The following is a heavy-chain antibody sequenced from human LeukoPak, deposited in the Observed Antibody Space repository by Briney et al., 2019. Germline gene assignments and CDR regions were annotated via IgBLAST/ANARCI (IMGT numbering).Heavy chain of an antibody. CDR2: IKQDGSEK. CDR1: GFTFSSYW. J-gene: IGHJ4*02. V-gene: IGHV3-7*01. D-gene: IGHD3-22*01. Sequence: GGSLRLSCAASGFTFSSYWMSWVRQAPGKGLEWVANIKQDGSEKYYVDSVKGRFTISRDNAKNSLYLQMNSLRAEDTAVYYCARLTYYYDSSGQGGFDYWGQGTLVTVSS. CDR3: ARLTYYYDSSGQGGFDY.